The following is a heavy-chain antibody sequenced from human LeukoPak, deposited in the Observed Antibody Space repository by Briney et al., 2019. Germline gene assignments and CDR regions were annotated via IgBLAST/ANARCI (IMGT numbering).Heavy chain of an antibody. CDR3: ARDLGTVTTSIDY. CDR2: IWYDGSNK. CDR1: PFSFMSYA. J-gene: IGHJ4*02. Sequence: ARSLRPSCAASPFSFMSYATHCVLQPPPKRLEWMAVIWYDGSNKYYADSVKGRFTISRNNSKNTLYLQMNSLRAEDTAVYYCARDLGTVTTSIDYWGQGTLVTVSS. D-gene: IGHD4-17*01. V-gene: IGHV3-33*01.